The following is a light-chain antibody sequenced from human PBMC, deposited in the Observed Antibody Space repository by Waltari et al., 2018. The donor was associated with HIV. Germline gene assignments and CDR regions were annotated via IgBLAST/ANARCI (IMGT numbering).Light chain of an antibody. CDR1: DSNIGSDV. Sequence: QSVLTQPPSASGTPGQRVTISCSGSDSNIGSDVVNWYQQLPGTAPKLLIYSNNHRASGVPDRFSCSKSGASASLAISGLQSEDEGSYYCAAWDATLKALLFGGGTKLTVL. CDR3: AAWDATLKALL. J-gene: IGLJ2*01. CDR2: SNN. V-gene: IGLV1-44*01.